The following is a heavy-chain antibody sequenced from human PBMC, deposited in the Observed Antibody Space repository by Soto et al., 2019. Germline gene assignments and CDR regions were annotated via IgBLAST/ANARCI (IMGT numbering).Heavy chain of an antibody. CDR1: GGSFSGYY. Sequence: SETLSLTCAVYGGSFSGYYWSWIRQPPGNGLEWIGEINHSGSTNYNPSLKSRVTISVDTSKNQFSLKLSSVTAADTAVYYCARAFHLAAAGTPYNWFDPWGQGTLVTVSS. CDR2: INHSGST. V-gene: IGHV4-34*01. D-gene: IGHD6-13*01. CDR3: ARAFHLAAAGTPYNWFDP. J-gene: IGHJ5*02.